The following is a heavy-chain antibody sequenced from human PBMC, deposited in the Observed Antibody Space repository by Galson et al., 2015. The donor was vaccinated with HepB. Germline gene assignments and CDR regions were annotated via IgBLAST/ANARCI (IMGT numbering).Heavy chain of an antibody. V-gene: IGHV3-48*02. CDR2: ISSSSSTI. CDR3: ASCPSQITMVRGVISSNWYFDL. CDR1: GFTFSSYS. D-gene: IGHD3-10*01. Sequence: SLRLSCAASGFTFSSYSMNWVRQAPGKGLEWVSYISSSSSTIYYADSVKGRFTISRDNAKNSLYLQMNSLRDEDTAVYYCASCPSQITMVRGVISSNWYFDLWGRGTLVTVSS. J-gene: IGHJ2*01.